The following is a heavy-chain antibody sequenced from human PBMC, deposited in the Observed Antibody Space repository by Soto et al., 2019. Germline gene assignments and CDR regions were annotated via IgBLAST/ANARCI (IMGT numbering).Heavy chain of an antibody. CDR1: GYTLTELS. CDR3: AGVVPAAMRWYYFDY. D-gene: IGHD2-2*01. V-gene: IGHV1-24*01. Sequence: ASVKVSCKVSGYTLTELSMHWVRQAPGKGLEWMGGFDPEDGETIYAQKFQGRVTMTEDTSTDTAYMELSSLRSEDTAVYYCAGVVPAAMRWYYFDYWGQGTLVTVSS. CDR2: FDPEDGET. J-gene: IGHJ4*02.